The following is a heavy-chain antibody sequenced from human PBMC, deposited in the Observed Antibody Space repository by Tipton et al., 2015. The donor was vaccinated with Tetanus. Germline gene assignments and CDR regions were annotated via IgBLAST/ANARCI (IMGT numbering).Heavy chain of an antibody. CDR1: GGSISSGDFY. CDR2: IHYSGYT. Sequence: LRLSCAVSGGSISSGDFYWSWIRQSPGEGLEWIGYIHYSGYTYYNPSLKSRVTISVDTSKNQFSLKLTSVTAADTAVYYCARRGGDFLTGYYDSWGQGTLVTVSS. V-gene: IGHV4-30-4*01. D-gene: IGHD3-9*01. J-gene: IGHJ4*02. CDR3: ARRGGDFLTGYYDS.